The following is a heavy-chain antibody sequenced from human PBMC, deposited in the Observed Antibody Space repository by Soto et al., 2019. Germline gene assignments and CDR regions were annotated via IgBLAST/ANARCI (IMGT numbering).Heavy chain of an antibody. CDR3: ARGVPICSSSSCYFDF. Sequence: SGGSLRLSCAASGFTFSSHWMNCVRQGPGKGLVWVSRISGDGRTTSHADSVKGRFTISRDNAKNTLYLQMNSLRVEDTAVYYCARGVPICSSSSCYFDFWGQGILVTVSS. V-gene: IGHV3-74*01. D-gene: IGHD2-2*01. CDR2: ISGDGRTT. J-gene: IGHJ4*02. CDR1: GFTFSSHW.